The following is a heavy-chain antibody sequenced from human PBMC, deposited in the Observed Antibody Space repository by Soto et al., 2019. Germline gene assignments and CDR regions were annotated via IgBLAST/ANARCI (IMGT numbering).Heavy chain of an antibody. CDR3: ARDLYVLSRGYSGYASMY. J-gene: IGHJ4*02. CDR2: ISAYNGNT. D-gene: IGHD5-12*01. V-gene: IGHV1-18*01. Sequence: GASVKVSCKASGYTLTIYGIIWVRQAPGQGLEWMGWISAYNGNTNYAQKLQGRVTMTTDTSTSTAYMELRSLRSDDTAVYYCARDLYVLSRGYSGYASMYWGQGTLVTVSS. CDR1: GYTLTIYG.